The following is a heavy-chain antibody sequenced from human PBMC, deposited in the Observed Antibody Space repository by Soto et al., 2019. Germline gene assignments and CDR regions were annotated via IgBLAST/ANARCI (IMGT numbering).Heavy chain of an antibody. CDR1: GFTFSSYG. Sequence: QVQLVESGGGVVQPGRSLRLSCAASGFTFSSYGMHWVRQAPGKGLEWVAVISYDGSNKYYADSVKGPFTISRDNSKNTLYLQMNSLRAEDTAVYYCASAIRGGVGMDVWGQGTTVTVSS. J-gene: IGHJ6*02. D-gene: IGHD3-10*01. CDR3: ASAIRGGVGMDV. CDR2: ISYDGSNK. V-gene: IGHV3-30*03.